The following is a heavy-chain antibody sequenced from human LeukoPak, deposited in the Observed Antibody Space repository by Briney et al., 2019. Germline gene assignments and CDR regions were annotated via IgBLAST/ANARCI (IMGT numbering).Heavy chain of an antibody. J-gene: IGHJ4*02. CDR2: INHSGST. V-gene: IGHV4-34*01. CDR1: GGSFSDYY. D-gene: IGHD5-24*01. Sequence: SETLSLTCAVYGGSFSDYYWSWIRQPPGKGLEWIGEINHSGSTNYNPSLKSRVTISVDMSKNQFSLKVSSVTAADTAVYYCARGRRDGYNLRNFDYWGQGTLVTVSS. CDR3: ARGRRDGYNLRNFDY.